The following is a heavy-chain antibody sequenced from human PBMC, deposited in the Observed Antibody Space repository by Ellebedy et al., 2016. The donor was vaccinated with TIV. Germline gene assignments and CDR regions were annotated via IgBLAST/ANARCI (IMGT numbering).Heavy chain of an antibody. V-gene: IGHV3-74*01. Sequence: GESLKISXAASGFTFSTYWMHWVRQAPGKGLVWVSRIHRDGSSTTYADFVKGRFTVSRDNAKKTLYLHMNSLRAEDTAVYYCAKEDGYSSSTGEGEYYMDVWGKGTTVTVSS. D-gene: IGHD6-6*01. CDR2: IHRDGSST. J-gene: IGHJ6*03. CDR3: AKEDGYSSSTGEGEYYMDV. CDR1: GFTFSTYW.